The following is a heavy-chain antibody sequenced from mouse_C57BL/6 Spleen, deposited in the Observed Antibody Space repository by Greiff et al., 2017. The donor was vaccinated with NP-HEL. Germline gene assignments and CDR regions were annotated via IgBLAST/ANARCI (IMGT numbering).Heavy chain of an antibody. CDR1: GFSFNTYA. CDR2: IRSKSNNYAT. CDR3: VRQSNLYYGYDDYFDY. J-gene: IGHJ2*01. D-gene: IGHD2-2*01. V-gene: IGHV10-1*01. Sequence: EVMLVESGGGLVQPKGSLKLSCAASGFSFNTYAMNWVRQAPGKGLEWVARIRSKSNNYATYYADSVKDRFTISRDDSESMLYLQMNNLKTEDTAMYYCVRQSNLYYGYDDYFDYWGQGTTLTVSS.